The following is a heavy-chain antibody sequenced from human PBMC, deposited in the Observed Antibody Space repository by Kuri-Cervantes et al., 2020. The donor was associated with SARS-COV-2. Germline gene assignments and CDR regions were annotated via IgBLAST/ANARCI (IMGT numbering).Heavy chain of an antibody. CDR2: INPDGSYT. CDR3: VTDGDHWNFDY. Sequence: GESLKISCAASGFTFSSYAMHWVRQAPGKGLGWVSRINPDGSYTNNADSVKGRFTLSRDNAKNMLFLQMNSLRAEDTAVYYCVTDGDHWNFDYWGQGTLVTVSS. V-gene: IGHV3-74*01. CDR1: GFTFSSYA. J-gene: IGHJ4*02. D-gene: IGHD1-1*01.